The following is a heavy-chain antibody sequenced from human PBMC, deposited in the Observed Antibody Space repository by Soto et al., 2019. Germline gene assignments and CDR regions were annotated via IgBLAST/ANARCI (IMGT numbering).Heavy chain of an antibody. J-gene: IGHJ4*02. CDR2: VYYRGRS. D-gene: IGHD4-17*01. CDR1: GGSVTNSSYY. Sequence: SETVSLTCTVSGGSVTNSSYYWGWIRQSPGKGLGWIGSVYYRGRSYSKSSVKSRVTISVDTSKNRFSLSLNSVTASDTAVYFCVSQRTTVPTQAYFDYWGPGALVTVSS. V-gene: IGHV4-39*01. CDR3: VSQRTTVPTQAYFDY.